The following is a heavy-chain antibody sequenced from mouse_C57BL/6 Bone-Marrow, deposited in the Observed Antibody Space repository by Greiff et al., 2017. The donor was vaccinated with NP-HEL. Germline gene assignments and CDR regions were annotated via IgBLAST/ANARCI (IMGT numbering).Heavy chain of an antibody. CDR2: ISSGGSYT. Sequence: EVQLVESGGDLVKPGGSLKLSCAASGFTFSSYGMSWVRQTPDKRLEWVATISSGGSYTYYPDSVKGRFTISRDNAKNTLYLQMSSLKSEDTAMYYCARSRVITVVADAMDYWGQGTSVTVSS. V-gene: IGHV5-6*01. D-gene: IGHD1-1*01. CDR3: ARSRVITVVADAMDY. CDR1: GFTFSSYG. J-gene: IGHJ4*01.